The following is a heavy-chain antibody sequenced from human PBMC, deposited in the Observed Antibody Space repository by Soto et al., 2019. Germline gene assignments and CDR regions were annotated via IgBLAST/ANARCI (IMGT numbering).Heavy chain of an antibody. Sequence: GGSLRLSCAASGFTFSNAWMNWVRQAPGKGLEWVGRIKSKTDGGTTDYAAPVKGRFTISRDDSKNTLYLQMNSLKTEDTAVYYCTTPKDRYYYYYYGMDVWGQGTTVTVSS. CDR1: GFTFSNAW. J-gene: IGHJ6*02. CDR2: IKSKTDGGTT. CDR3: TTPKDRYYYYYYGMDV. V-gene: IGHV3-15*07.